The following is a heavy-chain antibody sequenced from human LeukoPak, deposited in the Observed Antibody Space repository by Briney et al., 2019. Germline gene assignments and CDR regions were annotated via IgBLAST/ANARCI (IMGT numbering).Heavy chain of an antibody. D-gene: IGHD3-22*01. Sequence: PGGSLRLSCAASGFTFSSYDMHWVRQATGKGLEWVSAIGTAGDTYYPGSVKGRFTISRENAKNSLYLQMNSLRAGDTAVYYCARAYDSSGYSHDAFDIWGQGTMVTVSS. CDR1: GFTFSSYD. CDR3: ARAYDSSGYSHDAFDI. V-gene: IGHV3-13*01. CDR2: IGTAGDT. J-gene: IGHJ3*02.